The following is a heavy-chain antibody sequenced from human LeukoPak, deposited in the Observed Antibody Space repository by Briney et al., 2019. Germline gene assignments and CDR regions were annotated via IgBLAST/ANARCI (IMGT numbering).Heavy chain of an antibody. Sequence: GGSLRLSCAASGFTFSDYYMSWIRQAPGKGLEWVSSISSSSSYIYYADSVKGRFTISRDNAKNSLYLQMNSLRAEDTAVYYCARDRLEAVTDDDYFDYWGQGTLVTVSS. CDR2: ISSSSSYI. CDR1: GFTFSDYY. D-gene: IGHD2-21*02. J-gene: IGHJ4*02. V-gene: IGHV3-11*06. CDR3: ARDRLEAVTDDDYFDY.